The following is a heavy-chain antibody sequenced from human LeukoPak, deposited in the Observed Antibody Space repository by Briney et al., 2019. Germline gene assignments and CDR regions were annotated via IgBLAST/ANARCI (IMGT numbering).Heavy chain of an antibody. CDR2: ISAYNGNT. CDR1: GYTFTNYG. D-gene: IGHD2-15*01. Sequence: ASVKVSCKASGYTFTNYGISWVRQAPGQGLEWMGWISAYNGNTNYAQKLQGRVTMTTDTSTSTAYMELRSPRSDDTAVYYCARNLGYCSGGSCYSPAGYFDYWGQGTLVTVSS. V-gene: IGHV1-18*04. CDR3: ARNLGYCSGGSCYSPAGYFDY. J-gene: IGHJ4*02.